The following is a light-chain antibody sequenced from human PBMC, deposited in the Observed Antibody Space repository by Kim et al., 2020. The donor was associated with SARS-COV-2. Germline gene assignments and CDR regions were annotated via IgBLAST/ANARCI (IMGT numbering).Light chain of an antibody. V-gene: IGKV1-5*01. CDR3: QEYKSDSWA. CDR2: DAS. J-gene: IGKJ1*01. CDR1: QSINIW. Sequence: DIQMTQSPSTLSTSVGDRVTITCRASQSINIWLARYQQKPGKAPNLLIYDASILESGVPSRFSGSGSGTQFTLTISSLQPDDFATYYCQEYKSDSWAFGQGTKVDIK.